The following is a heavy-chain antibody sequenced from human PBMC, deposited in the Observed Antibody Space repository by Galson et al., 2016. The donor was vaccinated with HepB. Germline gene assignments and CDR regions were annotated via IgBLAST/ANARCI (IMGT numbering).Heavy chain of an antibody. J-gene: IGHJ6*01. V-gene: IGHV3-9*01. CDR3: TLLQEHL. Sequence: SLRLSCAGSGFTFDDYAMHWVRQAPGKGLEWVSGISWNSGTKDYADSVKGRFAISRDNAKSSLYLQMNSLHQGPIGLPPGTLLQEHLWG. CDR2: ISWNSGTK. CDR1: GFTFDDYA.